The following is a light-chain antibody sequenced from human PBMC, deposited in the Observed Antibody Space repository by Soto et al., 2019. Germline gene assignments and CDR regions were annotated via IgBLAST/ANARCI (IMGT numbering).Light chain of an antibody. J-gene: IGKJ2*01. CDR1: QSVTTN. V-gene: IGKV3-15*01. Sequence: ETVVTQSPATLSVSPGERVTLSCRAGQSVTTNLAWYQQKPGQAPRLLIYGASTRATGVPARFSGSGSGTEFTLTISSLQSEDLAVYYCQQYNDWPPYTFGQGTKVDIK. CDR2: GAS. CDR3: QQYNDWPPYT.